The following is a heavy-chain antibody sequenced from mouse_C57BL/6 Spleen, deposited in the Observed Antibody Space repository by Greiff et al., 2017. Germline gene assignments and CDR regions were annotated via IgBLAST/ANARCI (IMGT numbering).Heavy chain of an antibody. V-gene: IGHV1-80*01. CDR1: GYAFSSYW. CDR3: AREGTYYAMDY. CDR2: IYPGDGDT. Sequence: LQQSGASVKISCKASGYAFSSYWMNWVKQRPGKGLEWIGQIYPGDGDTNYNGKFKGKATLTADKSSSTAYMQPSSLTSEDSAVYFCAREGTYYAMDYWGQGTSVTVSS. D-gene: IGHD3-3*01. J-gene: IGHJ4*01.